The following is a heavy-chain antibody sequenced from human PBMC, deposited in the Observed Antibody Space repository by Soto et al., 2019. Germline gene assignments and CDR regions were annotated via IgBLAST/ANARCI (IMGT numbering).Heavy chain of an antibody. J-gene: IGHJ4*02. CDR3: AKMSSENYYDPVFS. CDR1: GFTFSDYY. V-gene: IGHV3-11*01. Sequence: QVQLVESGGGLVKTGGSLRIVCEASGFTFSDYYMSCVRQAPGKGLEWVSYISSSGNIIYYADSVKGRFTISRDNAKNSVYLQMNSLRAEDTALYFCAKMSSENYYDPVFSWGQGTLVTVSS. D-gene: IGHD3-22*01. CDR2: ISSSGNII.